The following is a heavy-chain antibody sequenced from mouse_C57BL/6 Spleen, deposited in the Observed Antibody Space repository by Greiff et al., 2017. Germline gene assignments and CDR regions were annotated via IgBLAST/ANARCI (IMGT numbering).Heavy chain of an antibody. CDR1: GYTFTDYE. CDR2: IDPETGGT. Sequence: VQLQESGAELVRPGASVTLSCTASGYTFTDYEMHWVQQTPVHGLEWIGAIDPETGGTAYNQKIKGMAILTADKSSSTAYMELRSLTSEDSAVYYCSRGGQLGGYFDYWGQGTSLTVSS. V-gene: IGHV1-15*01. J-gene: IGHJ2*02. D-gene: IGHD3-3*01. CDR3: SRGGQLGGYFDY.